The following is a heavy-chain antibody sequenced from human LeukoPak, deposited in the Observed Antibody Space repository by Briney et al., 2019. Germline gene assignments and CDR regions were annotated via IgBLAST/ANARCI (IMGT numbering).Heavy chain of an antibody. CDR2: INSDGSST. CDR1: GFTFSSYW. D-gene: IGHD6-19*01. V-gene: IGHV3-74*01. J-gene: IGHJ4*02. Sequence: PGGSLRLSCAASGFTFSSYWMHWVRQAPGKGLVWVSRINSDGSSTSYADSVKGRFTISRDNAKNTQYLQMNSLRAEDTAVYYCARDSAKQWPVRPDWGQGTLVTVSS. CDR3: ARDSAKQWPVRPD.